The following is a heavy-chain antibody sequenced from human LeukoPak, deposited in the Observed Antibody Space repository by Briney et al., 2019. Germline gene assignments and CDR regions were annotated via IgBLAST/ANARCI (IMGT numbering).Heavy chain of an antibody. Sequence: ASVKVSCKASGYTFTSYGISWVRQAPGQGLEWMGWISAYIGNTNYAQKLQGRVTMTTDTSTSTAYMELRSLRSDDTAVYYCARGLASSGWYGYYYYGMDVWGQGTTVTVSS. CDR1: GYTFTSYG. CDR2: ISAYIGNT. D-gene: IGHD6-19*01. V-gene: IGHV1-18*01. J-gene: IGHJ6*02. CDR3: ARGLASSGWYGYYYYGMDV.